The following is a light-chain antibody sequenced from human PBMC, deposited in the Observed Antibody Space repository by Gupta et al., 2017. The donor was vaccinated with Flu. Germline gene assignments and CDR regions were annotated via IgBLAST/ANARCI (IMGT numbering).Light chain of an antibody. V-gene: IGKV4-1*01. CDR2: WAS. CDR1: QSVLYSSINKNY. J-gene: IGKJ1*01. CDR3: QQYYDSMT. Sequence: DTVLTQSPDSLAVSLGERATINCKSSQSVLYSSINKNYLAWYQQKPGQPPKLLIYWASTRESGVPDRFSGSGSGTDFTLTISSLQAEDVAIYYCQQYYDSMTFGQGTKVEIK.